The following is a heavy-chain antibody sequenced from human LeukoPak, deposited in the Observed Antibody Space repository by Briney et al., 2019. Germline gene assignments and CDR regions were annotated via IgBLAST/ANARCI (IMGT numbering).Heavy chain of an antibody. V-gene: IGHV4-59*08. CDR3: ARRSATRDYYGMDV. D-gene: IGHD1-26*01. J-gene: IGHJ6*02. CDR1: GGSISSYY. CDR2: IYYSGST. Sequence: SETLSLTCTVSGGSISSYYWSWIRQPPGKGLEWIGYIYYSGSTNYNPSLKSRVTISVDTSKSQFSLKLSSVTAADTAVYYCARRSATRDYYGMDVWGQGTTVTVS.